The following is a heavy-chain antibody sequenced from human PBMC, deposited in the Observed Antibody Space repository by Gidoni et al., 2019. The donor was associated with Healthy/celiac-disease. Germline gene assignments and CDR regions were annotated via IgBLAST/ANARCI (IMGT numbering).Heavy chain of an antibody. CDR2: INPSGGST. CDR1: GYTFTSYY. Sequence: QVQLVQSGAEVKKPGASVKVSCKASGYTFTSYYMHWVRQAPGQGLEWMGIINPSGGSTSYAQKFQGRVTMTRDTSTSTVYMELSSLRSEDTAVYYCARDYASDRIVVVVAATSGAFDIWGQGTMVTVSS. D-gene: IGHD2-15*01. V-gene: IGHV1-46*01. J-gene: IGHJ3*02. CDR3: ARDYASDRIVVVVAATSGAFDI.